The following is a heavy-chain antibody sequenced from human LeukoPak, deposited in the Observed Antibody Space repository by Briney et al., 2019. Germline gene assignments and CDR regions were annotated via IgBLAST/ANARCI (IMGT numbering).Heavy chain of an antibody. Sequence: PGGSLRLSCAASGFTFSSYGMHWVRQAPGKGLEWVAVIWYDGNNKYYADSVKGRFTISRDNSKNTLYLQMNSLRAEDTAVYYCAKSVIGCGGDCYYFDYWGQGTLVTVSS. CDR1: GFTFSSYG. D-gene: IGHD2-21*02. CDR3: AKSVIGCGGDCYYFDY. CDR2: IWYDGNNK. J-gene: IGHJ4*02. V-gene: IGHV3-33*06.